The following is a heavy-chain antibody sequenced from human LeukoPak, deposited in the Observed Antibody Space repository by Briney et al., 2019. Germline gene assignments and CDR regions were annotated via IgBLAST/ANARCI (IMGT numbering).Heavy chain of an antibody. Sequence: PGGSLRLSCAASGFTFSGYSMNWVRQAPGGGLEWVSYISGGSSSIYYADSVKGRFTVSRDNAKNSLYLQMNSLRAEDTAVYYCARDGRRGYGLDVWGQGTTVTVSS. CDR1: GFTFSGYS. V-gene: IGHV3-48*01. CDR2: ISGGSSSI. CDR3: ARDGRRGYGLDV. J-gene: IGHJ6*02.